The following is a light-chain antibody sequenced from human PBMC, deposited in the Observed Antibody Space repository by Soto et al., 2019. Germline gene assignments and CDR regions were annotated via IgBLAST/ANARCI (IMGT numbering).Light chain of an antibody. J-gene: IGLJ3*02. Sequence: QSVLTQPPSASGTPGQRVAISCSGSSSNIGSHTVNWYQQLAGTAPKLLIYGNDQRPSGVPDRFSGSKSGTSASLAISGLQSEDEVDYYCAAWDDSLNGPVFGGGTKLTVL. V-gene: IGLV1-44*01. CDR2: GND. CDR1: SSNIGSHT. CDR3: AAWDDSLNGPV.